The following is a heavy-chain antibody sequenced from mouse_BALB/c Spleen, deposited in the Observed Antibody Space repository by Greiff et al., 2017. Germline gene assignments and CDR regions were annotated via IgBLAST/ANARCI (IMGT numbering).Heavy chain of an antibody. V-gene: IGHV1-69*01. CDR2: IDTSDSYT. CDR3: ARPYGGYAMDD. J-gene: IGHJ4*01. CDR1: GYTFTDYW. Sequence: QVQLQQPGAELVMPGASVKMSCKASGYTFTDYWMHWVKQRPGQGLEWIGAIDTSDSYTSYNQKFKGKATLTVDESSSTAYMQLSSLTSEDSAVYYCARPYGGYAMDDWGQGTSVTVSS. D-gene: IGHD1-1*02.